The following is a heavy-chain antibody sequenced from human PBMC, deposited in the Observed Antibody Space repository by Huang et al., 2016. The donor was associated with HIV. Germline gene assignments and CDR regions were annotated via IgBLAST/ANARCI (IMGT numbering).Heavy chain of an antibody. CDR3: ARHFSYYDSSGYTPWDAFDI. Sequence: QLQLQGSGPGLVKPSETLSLPCTVSGGSITSSSYYWGWIRQPPGRGLEWVGSIYYSGSTDYNPSLKSRVTVSVETSKNQFSLKLSSVTAADTAVYYCARHFSYYDSSGYTPWDAFDIWGQGTMVTVSS. V-gene: IGHV4-39*01. D-gene: IGHD3-22*01. CDR2: IYYSGST. J-gene: IGHJ3*02. CDR1: GGSITSSSYY.